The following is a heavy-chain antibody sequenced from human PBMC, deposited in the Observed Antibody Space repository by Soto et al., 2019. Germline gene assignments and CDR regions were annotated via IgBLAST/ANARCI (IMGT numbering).Heavy chain of an antibody. CDR2: VNPDGSTT. Sequence: EVELVESGGGLVQPGGSLRLSCAASKLSFSGYWMHWVRQAPGKGLMWVSRVNPDGSTTTYADSVKGRFTISRDNAKNTVFLQMNSLRADDTAVYYCAKVASGSYDWFDPWGQGTLVTVSS. V-gene: IGHV3-74*01. CDR3: AKVASGSYDWFDP. D-gene: IGHD1-26*01. CDR1: KLSFSGYW. J-gene: IGHJ5*02.